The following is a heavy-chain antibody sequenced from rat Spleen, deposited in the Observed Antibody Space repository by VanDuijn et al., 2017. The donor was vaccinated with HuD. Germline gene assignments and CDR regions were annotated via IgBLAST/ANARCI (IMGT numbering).Heavy chain of an antibody. CDR1: GFTFSDYA. V-gene: IGHV5S23*01. J-gene: IGHJ2*01. CDR3: ARQSPYHFDY. D-gene: IGHD3-4*01. Sequence: EVQLVESGGGLVQPGRSLKLSCAASGFTFSDYAMAGVRQAPKKGLEWVASISTGGGNTYYRDSVKGRFTISRDNAKSTLYLQMDSLRSEDTATYYCARQSPYHFDYWGQGVMVTVSS. CDR2: ISTGGGNT.